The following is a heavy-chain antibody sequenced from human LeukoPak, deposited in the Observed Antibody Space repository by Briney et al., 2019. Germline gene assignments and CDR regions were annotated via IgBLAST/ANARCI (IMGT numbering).Heavy chain of an antibody. Sequence: ASVKVSCKASGHTFTGHSIHWVRQAPGQGLEWMGWVSPKSGGTKYAQKFQGRVTMTRDTSISTVYMELTSLRSDDTAVYYCARYPGVTNWFDPWGQGTLVTVSS. D-gene: IGHD2-21*02. CDR1: GHTFTGHS. CDR3: ARYPGVTNWFDP. CDR2: VSPKSGGT. V-gene: IGHV1-2*02. J-gene: IGHJ5*02.